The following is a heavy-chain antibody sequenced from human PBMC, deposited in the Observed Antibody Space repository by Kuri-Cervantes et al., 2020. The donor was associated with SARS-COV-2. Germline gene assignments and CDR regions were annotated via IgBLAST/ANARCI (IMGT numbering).Heavy chain of an antibody. J-gene: IGHJ6*02. CDR3: ARVHSYGPQDYYYYGMDV. V-gene: IGHV3-21*01. D-gene: IGHD5-18*01. Sequence: ETLSLTCTVSGGSISSSSYYWGWIRQPPGKGLEWVSSISSSSSYIYYADSVKGRFTISRDNAKNSLYLQMNSLRAEDTAVYYCARVHSYGPQDYYYYGMDVWGQGTTVTVSS. CDR2: ISSSSSYI. CDR1: GGSISSSS.